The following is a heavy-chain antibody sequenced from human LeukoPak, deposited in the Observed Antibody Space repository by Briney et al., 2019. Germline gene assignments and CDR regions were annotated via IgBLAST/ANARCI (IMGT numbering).Heavy chain of an antibody. V-gene: IGHV1-69*04. D-gene: IGHD4-23*01. J-gene: IGHJ4*02. Sequence: SVKVSCKASGGTFSSYAISWVRQAPGQGLEWVGRIIPILGIANYAQKFQGRVTITADKSTSTAYMELSSLRSEDTAVYYCARVSGLDYGGKSRLFDYWGQGTLVTVSS. CDR3: ARVSGLDYGGKSRLFDY. CDR1: GGTFSSYA. CDR2: IIPILGIA.